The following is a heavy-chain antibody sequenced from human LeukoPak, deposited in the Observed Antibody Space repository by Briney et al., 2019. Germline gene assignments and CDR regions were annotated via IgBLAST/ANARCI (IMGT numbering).Heavy chain of an antibody. CDR3: ASQPYYDILTGYSHFDY. Sequence: SETLSLTCTVSGGSISSSSYYWGWIRQPPGKGLEWIGSIFYSGGTYYNPSLKSRVTISVDTSKNQFSLRLTSVTAADTAVYYCASQPYYDILTGYSHFDYWGQGTLVTVSS. CDR2: IFYSGGT. V-gene: IGHV4-39*01. CDR1: GGSISSSSYY. J-gene: IGHJ4*02. D-gene: IGHD3-9*01.